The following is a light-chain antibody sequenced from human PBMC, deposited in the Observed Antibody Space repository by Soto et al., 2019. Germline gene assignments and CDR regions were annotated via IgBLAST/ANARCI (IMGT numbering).Light chain of an antibody. CDR3: SSYTSSSTLYV. J-gene: IGLJ1*01. Sequence: HSVLSQPAYVSRSPGQSSTISCKRTRSYVGGYNYVSWYQQHPGKAPKLMIYDVSNRPSGVSNRFSGSKSGNTASLTISGLQAEDEADYYCSSYTSSSTLYVFGTGTKVTVL. CDR2: DVS. CDR1: RSYVGGYNY. V-gene: IGLV2-14*01.